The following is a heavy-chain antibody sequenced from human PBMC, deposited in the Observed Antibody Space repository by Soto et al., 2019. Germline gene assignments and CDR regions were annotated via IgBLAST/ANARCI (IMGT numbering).Heavy chain of an antibody. CDR1: GVSISSGGYS. CDR3: ARGPQIWFDKYYGMEV. J-gene: IGHJ6*01. V-gene: IGHV4-30-2*01. Sequence: TLSLTCAFSGVSISSGGYSCSWIRQPPWKGLEWIGYIYHSGSTYYNPSLKSRVTISVGRSKNQFSLKLSSVTAADTAVYYCARGPQIWFDKYYGMEVYGQRSRVRVS. CDR2: IYHSGST. D-gene: IGHD3-10*01.